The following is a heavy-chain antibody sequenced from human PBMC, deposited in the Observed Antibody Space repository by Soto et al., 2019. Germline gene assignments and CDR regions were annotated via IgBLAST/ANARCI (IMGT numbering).Heavy chain of an antibody. J-gene: IGHJ4*02. CDR3: AHRFCDRTGSCDVGYCDY. Sequence: QITLKESGPTLVKPTQTLTLTCTFSGFSLTTSGVGVGWIRQPPGKALEWLALIYWDNDKRYSPYLKSRLTITKDTSKDQVVLTMTNVDPGDTRTQHCAHRFCDRTGSCDVGYCDYCGQGILVTVSS. CDR2: IYWDNDK. CDR1: GFSLTTSGVG. D-gene: IGHD3-22*01. V-gene: IGHV2-5*02.